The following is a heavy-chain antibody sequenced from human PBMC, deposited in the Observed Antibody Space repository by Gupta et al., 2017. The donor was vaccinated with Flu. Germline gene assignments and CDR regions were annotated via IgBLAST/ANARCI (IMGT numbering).Heavy chain of an antibody. CDR1: GFIFSDSN. J-gene: IGHJ4*02. D-gene: IGHD2-8*01. Sequence: EVHLVESGGHLVQPGGSMRLSCADSGFIFSDSNMNWVRQVPGKGLEWVAYIGSGGKVDNADAVKGLFTISRDNAKNSLYLEMNSLRDEDTALYYCVRDHDWACTNWGQGTLVTVSS. CDR3: VRDHDWACTN. CDR2: IGSGGKV. V-gene: IGHV3-48*02.